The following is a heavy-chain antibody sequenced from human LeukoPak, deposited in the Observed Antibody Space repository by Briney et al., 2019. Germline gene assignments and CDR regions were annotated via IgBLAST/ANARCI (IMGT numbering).Heavy chain of an antibody. CDR1: GFTFSSHD. J-gene: IGHJ4*02. V-gene: IGHV3-23*01. Sequence: GGSLRLSCAASGFTFSSHDMTWVRQAPGKGLEWVSGISGSGVSTYYADSVKSRFTISRDNSKSTLYLQMNSLRADDTAVYYCAKRRGSGSYYNIDYWGQGTLVTVSS. CDR2: ISGSGVST. D-gene: IGHD3-10*01. CDR3: AKRRGSGSYYNIDY.